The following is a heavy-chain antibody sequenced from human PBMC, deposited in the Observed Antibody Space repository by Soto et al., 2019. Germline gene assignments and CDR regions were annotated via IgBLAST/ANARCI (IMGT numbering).Heavy chain of an antibody. CDR2: ILPILGTA. Sequence: QVHLVQSGAEVKEPGSSVRVSCKASGYTFNTHAIHWLRQAPGQGPEWMGVILPILGTANYVERFQGRLTLTADESTSTAYMELTGLPSEATAFSFCAKEEKGWIIYPSTLPSWGQGPLVTVSS. D-gene: IGHD5-12*01. V-gene: IGHV1-69*01. CDR1: GYTFNTHA. J-gene: IGHJ5*02. CDR3: AKEEKGWIIYPSTLPS.